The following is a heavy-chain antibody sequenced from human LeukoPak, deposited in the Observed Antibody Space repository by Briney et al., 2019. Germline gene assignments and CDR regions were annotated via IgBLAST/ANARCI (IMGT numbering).Heavy chain of an antibody. CDR3: ARVGDFWSGIEYYFDY. CDR2: INPNSGGT. V-gene: IGHV1-2*02. Sequence: ASVKVSCKASGGTFSSYAISWVRQAPGQGLEWMGWINPNSGGTNYAQKFQGRVTMTRDTSISTAYMELSRLRSDDTAVYYCARVGDFWSGIEYYFDYWGQGTLVTVSS. D-gene: IGHD3-3*01. CDR1: GGTFSSYA. J-gene: IGHJ4*02.